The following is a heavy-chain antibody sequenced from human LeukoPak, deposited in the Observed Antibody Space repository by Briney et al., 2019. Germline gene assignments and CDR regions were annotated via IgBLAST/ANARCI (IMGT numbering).Heavy chain of an antibody. CDR1: GVSISSSSYY. CDR3: ASYYYDSSAYYEPFDY. CDR2: IYYSGST. J-gene: IGHJ4*02. V-gene: IGHV4-39*01. Sequence: KTSETLSLTCTVSGVSISSSSYYWGWIRQPPGKGLEWIGSIYYSGSTYYNPSLKSRVTISVNTSKNQFSLKLSSVTAADTAVYYSASYYYDSSAYYEPFDYWGQGTLVTVSS. D-gene: IGHD3-22*01.